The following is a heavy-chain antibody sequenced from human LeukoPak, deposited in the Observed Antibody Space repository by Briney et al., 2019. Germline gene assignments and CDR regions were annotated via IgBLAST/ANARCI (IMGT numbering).Heavy chain of an antibody. J-gene: IGHJ4*02. CDR3: ARGGDFVVVPADSTHIDY. CDR2: INHSGST. Sequence: ASETLSLTCAVYGGSFSGYYWSGIRQPPGKGLEGIGEINHSGSTNYNPSLKSRVTISVDTSKNQFSLKLSSVAAADTAVYYCARGGDFVVVPADSTHIDYWGQGTLVTVSS. V-gene: IGHV4-34*01. CDR1: GGSFSGYY. D-gene: IGHD2-2*01.